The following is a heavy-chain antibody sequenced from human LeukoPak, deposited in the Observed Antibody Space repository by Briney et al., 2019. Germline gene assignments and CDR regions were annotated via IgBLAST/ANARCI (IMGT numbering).Heavy chain of an antibody. Sequence: SETLSLTCAVYGGSFSGYYWSWIRQPPGKGLEWIGEINHSGSTNYNPSLKSRVTISVDTSKNQFSLKLSSVTAADTAVYYCARGVGYCSSTSCSPLLDYWGQGTLVTVSS. J-gene: IGHJ4*02. CDR2: INHSGST. CDR3: ARGVGYCSSTSCSPLLDY. D-gene: IGHD2-2*01. V-gene: IGHV4-34*01. CDR1: GGSFSGYY.